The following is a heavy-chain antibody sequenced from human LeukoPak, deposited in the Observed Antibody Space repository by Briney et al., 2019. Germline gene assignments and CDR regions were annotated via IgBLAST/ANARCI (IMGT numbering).Heavy chain of an antibody. CDR2: IDISGSTI. J-gene: IGHJ3*02. V-gene: IGHV3-48*02. CDR1: GFTFSSYS. Sequence: GGPLRLSCAASGFTFSSYSMNWVRQAPGKGLELISYIDISGSTIYYADSVKGRFTISRDNAKNSLYLQMNSLRDEDTAVFYCARTEWDSHPGSFDIWGQGTMVTVSS. D-gene: IGHD1-26*01. CDR3: ARTEWDSHPGSFDI.